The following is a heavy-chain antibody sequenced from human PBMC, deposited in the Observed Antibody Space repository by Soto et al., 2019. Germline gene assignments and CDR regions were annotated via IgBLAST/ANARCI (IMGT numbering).Heavy chain of an antibody. Sequence: ASVKVSCKASGYTFTGYYMHWVRQAPGQGLEWMGWINPNSGGTNYAQKFQGWVTMTRDTSISTAYMELSRLRSDDTAVYYCARVPYCSGGSCWLFFDHWGQGTLVTVS. CDR2: INPNSGGT. CDR1: GYTFTGYY. CDR3: ARVPYCSGGSCWLFFDH. V-gene: IGHV1-2*04. D-gene: IGHD2-15*01. J-gene: IGHJ4*02.